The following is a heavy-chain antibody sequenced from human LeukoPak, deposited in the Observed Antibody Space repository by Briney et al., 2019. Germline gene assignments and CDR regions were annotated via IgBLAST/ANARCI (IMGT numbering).Heavy chain of an antibody. J-gene: IGHJ4*02. Sequence: PGGSLRLSCAASGFTFSSYAMSWVRQASGKGLEWVGRIRSKPQSYATAYDESLKGRFTISRDDSKNTAYLQTSSLKIEDTAVYYCTRVGPSTVVDYWGQGTQVTVSS. CDR1: GFTFSSYA. V-gene: IGHV3-73*01. CDR2: IRSKPQSYAT. D-gene: IGHD1-26*01. CDR3: TRVGPSTVVDY.